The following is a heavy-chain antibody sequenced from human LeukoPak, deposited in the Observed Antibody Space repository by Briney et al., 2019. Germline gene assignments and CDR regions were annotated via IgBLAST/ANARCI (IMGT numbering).Heavy chain of an antibody. CDR3: ATTRLGELSFLPFDY. D-gene: IGHD3-16*02. CDR1: GYTLTELS. V-gene: IGHV1-24*01. Sequence: VASVEVSCKVSGYTLTELSMHWVRQAPGKGLEWMGGFDPEDGETIYAQKFQGRVTMTEDTSTDTAYMELSSLRSEDTAVYYCATTRLGELSFLPFDYWGQGTLVTVSS. CDR2: FDPEDGET. J-gene: IGHJ4*02.